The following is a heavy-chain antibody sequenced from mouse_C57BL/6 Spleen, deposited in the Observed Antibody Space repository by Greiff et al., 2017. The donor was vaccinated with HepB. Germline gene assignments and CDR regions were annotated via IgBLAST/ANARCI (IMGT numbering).Heavy chain of an antibody. J-gene: IGHJ2*01. V-gene: IGHV1-26*01. CDR2: INPNNGGT. D-gene: IGHD2-4*01. CDR1: GYTFTDYY. Sequence: EVQLQQSGPELVKPGASVKISCKASGYTFTDYYMNWVKQSHGKSLEWIGDINPNNGGTSYNQKFKGKATLTVDKSSSTAYMELRSLTSEDSAVYYCARGDYGRGYFDYWGQGTTLTVSS. CDR3: ARGDYGRGYFDY.